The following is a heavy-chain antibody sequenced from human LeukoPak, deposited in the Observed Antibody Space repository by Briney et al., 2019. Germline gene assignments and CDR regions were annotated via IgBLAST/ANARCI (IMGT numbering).Heavy chain of an antibody. CDR1: GFTFSSYA. Sequence: TGGSLRLSCAASGFTFSSYAMSWVRRAPGKGLEWVAVISSDGSNKYYADSVKGRFSISRDNSKNTLYLQMNSLRTEDTAVYYCAKVAYVFWSGYSTPYYFDYWGQGTLVTVSS. CDR3: AKVAYVFWSGYSTPYYFDY. CDR2: ISSDGSNK. V-gene: IGHV3-30-3*01. D-gene: IGHD3-3*01. J-gene: IGHJ4*02.